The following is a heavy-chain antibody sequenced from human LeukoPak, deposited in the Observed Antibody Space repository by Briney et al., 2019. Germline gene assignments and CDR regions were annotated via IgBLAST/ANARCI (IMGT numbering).Heavy chain of an antibody. D-gene: IGHD5-12*01. CDR2: IKQDGSEK. Sequence: GGSLRLSCAASGFTFSSYWMSWVRQAPGKGLEWVANIKQDGSEKYYVDSVKGRFTISRDNAKNSLYLQMNSLRAEDTAVYYCAGDLHSGYDWGDYWGQGTLVTVSS. CDR1: GFTFSSYW. CDR3: AGDLHSGYDWGDY. V-gene: IGHV3-7*01. J-gene: IGHJ4*02.